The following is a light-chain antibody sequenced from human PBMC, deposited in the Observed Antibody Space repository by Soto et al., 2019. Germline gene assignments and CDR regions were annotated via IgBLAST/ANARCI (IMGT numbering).Light chain of an antibody. CDR1: QSVSSN. J-gene: IGKJ1*01. V-gene: IGKV3-15*01. CDR3: KQYNNWPAWT. CDR2: GPS. Sequence: EIVMTQSPATLSVSPGERATLSCRTSQSVSSNLAWYQQKPGQAPRLLLDGPSITATGIPTRFSGSWSGTEFAVTVSSLQSEDFAVYYCKQYNNWPAWTFGQGTKVEIK.